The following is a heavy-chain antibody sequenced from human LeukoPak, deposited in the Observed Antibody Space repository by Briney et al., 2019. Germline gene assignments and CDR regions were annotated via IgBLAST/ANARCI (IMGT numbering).Heavy chain of an antibody. V-gene: IGHV4-39*01. CDR2: IYYGGSA. CDR1: GGSISSSSYS. D-gene: IGHD1-14*01. Sequence: PSETLSLTCSVSGGSISSSSYSWGWIRQPPGKGLEWIGSIYYGGSAYYNPSLKSRVTISIDTSKNQFSLKLSSVTAADTAVYYCASLTAGGWGQGTLVTVSS. CDR3: ASLTAGG. J-gene: IGHJ4*02.